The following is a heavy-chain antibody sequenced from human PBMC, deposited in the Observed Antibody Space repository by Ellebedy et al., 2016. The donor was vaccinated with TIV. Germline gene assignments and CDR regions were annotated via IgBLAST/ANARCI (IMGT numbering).Heavy chain of an antibody. CDR1: GFTFDHYT. CDR3: AKDMGSSSWFDF. V-gene: IGHV3-43*01. CDR2: ITWDENR. Sequence: GESLKISCTASGFTFDHYTIHWVRQVPGKGLEWVSLITWDENREYVDSVKGRFTISRDNSRRTVFLQMNSLRAEDTALYYCAKDMGSSSWFDFWGQGTLVTVSS. D-gene: IGHD6-13*01. J-gene: IGHJ4*02.